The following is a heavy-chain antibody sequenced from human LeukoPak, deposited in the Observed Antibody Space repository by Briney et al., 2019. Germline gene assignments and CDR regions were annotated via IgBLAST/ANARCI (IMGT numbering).Heavy chain of an antibody. D-gene: IGHD3-3*01. J-gene: IGHJ4*02. CDR3: ARDNQSYDPF. V-gene: IGHV3-7*03. Sequence: GGSLRLSCAASGFTFSTYAMGWVRQAPGKGLEWVANIKQDGSEKYYVDSVKGRFTISRDNAKNSLYLQMNSLRVEDTAVYYCARDNQSYDPFWGQGTLVTVSS. CDR2: IKQDGSEK. CDR1: GFTFSTYA.